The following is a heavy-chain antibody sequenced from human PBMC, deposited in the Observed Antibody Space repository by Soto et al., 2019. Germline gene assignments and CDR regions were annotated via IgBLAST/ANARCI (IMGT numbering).Heavy chain of an antibody. Sequence: PGGSLRLSCTASGFSFSTYAMYWVRQAPGKGLEWVAIISYDGSNAQYADSVKGRFTVARDNSKNTLYLQMHSLTAEDTAVYYCARDGGGFGELLLNSYDAFDLWGQGKLVTVSS. V-gene: IGHV3-30*04. CDR3: ARDGGGFGELLLNSYDAFDL. CDR2: ISYDGSNA. J-gene: IGHJ3*01. D-gene: IGHD3-10*01. CDR1: GFSFSTYA.